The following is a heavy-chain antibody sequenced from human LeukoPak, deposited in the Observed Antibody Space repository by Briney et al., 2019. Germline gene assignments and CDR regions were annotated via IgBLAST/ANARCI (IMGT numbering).Heavy chain of an antibody. D-gene: IGHD6-19*01. J-gene: IGHJ5*02. CDR1: GFTFSSYA. CDR2: ISYDGSNK. V-gene: IGHV3-30*04. Sequence: PGGSLRLSCAASGFTFSSYAMHWVRQAPGKGLEWVAVISYDGSNKYYADSVKGRFTISRDNSKNTLYLQMNSLRAEDTAVYYCARRVAVAGTNGGSWFDPWGQGTLVTVSS. CDR3: ARRVAVAGTNGGSWFDP.